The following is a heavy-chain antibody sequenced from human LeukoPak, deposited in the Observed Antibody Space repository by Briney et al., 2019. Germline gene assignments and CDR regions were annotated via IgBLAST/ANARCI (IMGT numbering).Heavy chain of an antibody. J-gene: IGHJ3*02. CDR3: ARAMRDYYDSSGYYYSAFDI. Sequence: SETLSVTCAVSGGSVSSASYYWSWIRQHPGKGLEWIGYIYYSGSTYYNPSLKSRVTISVDTSKNQFSLKLSSVTAADTAVYYCARAMRDYYDSSGYYYSAFDIWGQGTMVTVSS. D-gene: IGHD3-22*01. CDR2: IYYSGST. CDR1: GGSVSSASYY. V-gene: IGHV4-31*11.